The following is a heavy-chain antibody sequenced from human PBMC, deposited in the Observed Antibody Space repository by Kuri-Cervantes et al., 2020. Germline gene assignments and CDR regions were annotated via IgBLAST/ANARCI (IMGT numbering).Heavy chain of an antibody. CDR1: SYSISSGSY. Sequence: SETLSLTCTVSSYSISSGSYWAWIRQPPGKGLQWIGSLYHSGSTYHTPSLKGRVTIAGDASKNQFSLRLSSVTAADTAFYYCARGSSGYIVYWGQGTQVTVSS. J-gene: IGHJ4*02. CDR2: LYHSGST. CDR3: ARGSSGYIVY. V-gene: IGHV4-38-2*02. D-gene: IGHD5-12*01.